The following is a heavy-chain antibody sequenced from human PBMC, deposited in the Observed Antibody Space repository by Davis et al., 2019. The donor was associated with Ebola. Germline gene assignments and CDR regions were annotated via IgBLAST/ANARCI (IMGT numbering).Heavy chain of an antibody. V-gene: IGHV4-59*11. J-gene: IGHJ4*02. Sequence: PSETLSLTCTVSGGSISSHYWSWIRQPPGKGLEWIGYIYYSGSTNYNPSLKSRVTISVDTSKNQFSLKLNSVTSADTAVYYCARGEEPGNCFDYCGRGTLVTVSS. D-gene: IGHD1-26*01. CDR1: GGSISSHY. CDR3: ARGEEPGNCFDY. CDR2: IYYSGST.